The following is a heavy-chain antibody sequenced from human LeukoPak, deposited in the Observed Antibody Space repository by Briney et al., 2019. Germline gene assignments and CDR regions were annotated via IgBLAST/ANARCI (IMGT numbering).Heavy chain of an antibody. CDR3: ARYYYDSSGPYYYYGMDV. D-gene: IGHD3-22*01. Sequence: SETLSLTCTVSGGSISSYYWIWIRQPPGKGLEGIGYNYYSGSTNYNPSLKSRVTISVDTSKNQFSLKLSSVTAADTAVYYCARYYYDSSGPYYYYGMDVWGQGTTVTVSS. CDR1: GGSISSYY. J-gene: IGHJ6*02. V-gene: IGHV4-59*01. CDR2: NYYSGST.